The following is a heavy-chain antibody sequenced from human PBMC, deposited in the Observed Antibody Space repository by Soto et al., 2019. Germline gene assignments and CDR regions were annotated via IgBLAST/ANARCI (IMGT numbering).Heavy chain of an antibody. CDR2: IVVGSGNT. V-gene: IGHV1-58*01. D-gene: IGHD3-3*01. CDR3: AAKWDYDFWIGYFRPNSYYYYGMDV. Sequence: ASVKVSCKASGFTFTSYAVQWVRQARGQRLEWIGWIVVGSGNTNYAQKFQERVTITRYMSTSTAYMELSSLRSEDTAVYYCAAKWDYDFWIGYFRPNSYYYYGMDVWGQGTTVTVSS. J-gene: IGHJ6*02. CDR1: GFTFTSYA.